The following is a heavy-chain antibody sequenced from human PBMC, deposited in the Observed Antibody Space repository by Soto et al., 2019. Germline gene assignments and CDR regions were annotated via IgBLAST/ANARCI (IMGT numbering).Heavy chain of an antibody. D-gene: IGHD6-19*01. CDR3: ARSGAGSGWL. Sequence: QVQLQESGPGLVRPSETLSLTCAVSGGSVSSGHYYWSWSRQPPGKGLEWIGFISYSGSTSYNPSLKSRVTISVDTSKNQFSLKMSSVTAADTAVYYCARSGAGSGWLGGQGTLVTVSS. V-gene: IGHV4-61*01. J-gene: IGHJ4*02. CDR1: GGSVSSGHYY. CDR2: ISYSGST.